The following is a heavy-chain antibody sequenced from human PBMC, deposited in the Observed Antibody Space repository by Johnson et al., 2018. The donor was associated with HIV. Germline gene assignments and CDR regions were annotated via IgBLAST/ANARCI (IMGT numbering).Heavy chain of an antibody. CDR2: ISHDGTNK. D-gene: IGHD5-12*01. J-gene: IGHJ3*02. Sequence: VQVVESGGGVVQPGRSLRLSCAASGFTFSRYAMDWVRQAPGKGLEWVAFISHDGTNKYYADSVKGRFTISRDNSKNTLFLQMNSLRVEDTAVYYCARWGRGGYENPGLDIWGQGTMVTVSS. CDR3: ARWGRGGYENPGLDI. V-gene: IGHV3-30*03. CDR1: GFTFSRYA.